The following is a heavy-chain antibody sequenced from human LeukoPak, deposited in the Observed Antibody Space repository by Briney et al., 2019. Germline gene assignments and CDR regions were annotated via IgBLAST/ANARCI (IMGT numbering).Heavy chain of an antibody. V-gene: IGHV4-59*01. D-gene: IGHD6-13*01. J-gene: IGHJ3*02. CDR1: GASISFYY. CDR2: IYYSGST. CDR3: ALDSSGWSDDSFDI. Sequence: SETLSLTCTVSGASISFYYWSWIRQPPGKGLEWIGYIYYSGSTKYNPSLKSRVTMSIDTSKNQFSLNLKPVTAADTAVFYCALDSSGWSDDSFDIWGHGTMVTVSS.